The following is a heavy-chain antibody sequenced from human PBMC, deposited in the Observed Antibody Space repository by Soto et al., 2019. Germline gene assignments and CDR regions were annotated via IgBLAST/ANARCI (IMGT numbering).Heavy chain of an antibody. CDR1: GYTFTSYY. CDR3: ASEQSSGYPTHYFDY. J-gene: IGHJ4*02. D-gene: IGHD3-22*01. CDR2: INPSGGST. V-gene: IGHV1-46*01. Sequence: ASVKVSCKASGYTFTSYYMHWVRQAPGQGLEWMGIINPSGGSTSYAQKFQGRVTMTRDTSTSTVYMELSSLRSEDTAVYYCASEQSSGYPTHYFDYWGQGTLVTISS.